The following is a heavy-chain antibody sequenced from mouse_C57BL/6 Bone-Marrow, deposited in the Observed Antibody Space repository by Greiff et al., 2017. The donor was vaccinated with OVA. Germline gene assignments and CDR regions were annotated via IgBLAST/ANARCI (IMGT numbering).Heavy chain of an antibody. CDR3: ARGEDYGYDGFDY. CDR2: INPNYGTT. Sequence: EVKLMESGPELVKPGASVKISCKASGYSFTDYNMNWVKQSNGKSLEWIGVINPNYGTTSYNQQFKGKATLTVDQSSSTAYMQLNSLTSEDSAVYYCARGEDYGYDGFDYWGQGTTLTVSS. CDR1: GYSFTDYN. J-gene: IGHJ2*01. V-gene: IGHV1-39*01. D-gene: IGHD2-2*01.